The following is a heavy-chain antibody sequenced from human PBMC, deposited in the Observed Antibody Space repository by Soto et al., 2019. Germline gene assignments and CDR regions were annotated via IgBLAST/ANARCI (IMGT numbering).Heavy chain of an antibody. D-gene: IGHD4-4*01. J-gene: IGHJ6*02. V-gene: IGHV3-48*02. CDR1: GFTFSTYS. Sequence: EVQLVESGGGLVQPGGSLRLSCAASGFTFSTYSLNWVRQAPGKGLEWLSYINGGSDAIYYADSVKGRFTISRDNAKNSLYLQMNSLRDGDTAVYYCARDRPRAYTMDVWGRGTTVTVSS. CDR2: INGGSDAI. CDR3: ARDRPRAYTMDV.